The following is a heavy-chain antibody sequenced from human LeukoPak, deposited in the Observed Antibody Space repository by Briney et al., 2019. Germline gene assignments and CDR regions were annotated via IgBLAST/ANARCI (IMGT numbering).Heavy chain of an antibody. J-gene: IGHJ5*02. V-gene: IGHV4-59*08. D-gene: IGHD3-3*01. CDR1: GGSISSYY. Sequence: RSETLSLTCTVSGGSISSYYWSWIRQPPGKGLEWIGYIYYSGSTNYNPSLKSRVTISVDTSKNQLSLKLSSVTAADTAVYYCARQGDFWSEGWFDPWGQGTLVTVSS. CDR2: IYYSGST. CDR3: ARQGDFWSEGWFDP.